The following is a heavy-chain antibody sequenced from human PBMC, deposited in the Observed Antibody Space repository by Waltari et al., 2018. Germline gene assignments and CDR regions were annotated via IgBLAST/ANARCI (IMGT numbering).Heavy chain of an antibody. D-gene: IGHD3-22*01. CDR1: GGSITSSS. V-gene: IGHV3-33*08. Sequence: QVQLHESGPGLVKPSQTLSLTCTVSGGSITSSSYYWSCIRQPAGKGLEWVAVIWYDGSNKYYADSVKGRFTISRDNSKNTLYLQMNSLRAEDTAVYYCALTYDNDAFDIWGQGTMVTVSS. CDR2: IWYDGSNK. J-gene: IGHJ3*02. CDR3: ALTYDNDAFDI.